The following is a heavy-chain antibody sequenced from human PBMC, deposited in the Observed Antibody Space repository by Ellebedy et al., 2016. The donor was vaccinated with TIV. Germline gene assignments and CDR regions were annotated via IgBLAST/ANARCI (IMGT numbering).Heavy chain of an antibody. V-gene: IGHV3-23*01. Sequence: GESLKISCTASGFSFSAFAMRWVRQAPGKGLEWVSSIGPTGGDTYYADSVRGRFTISRDGSKNTLYLQMESLRPEDTAIYYCARKSPYDMDVWGQGTTVTVSS. J-gene: IGHJ6*02. CDR3: ARKSPYDMDV. CDR2: IGPTGGDT. CDR1: GFSFSAFA.